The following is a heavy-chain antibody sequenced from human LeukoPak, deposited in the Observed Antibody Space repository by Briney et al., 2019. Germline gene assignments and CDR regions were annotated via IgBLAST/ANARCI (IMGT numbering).Heavy chain of an antibody. CDR3: ARQADSSGWNMDV. CDR1: GGSISSSSCY. CDR2: IYYSGST. J-gene: IGHJ6*03. D-gene: IGHD6-19*01. Sequence: SETLSLTCTVSGGSISSSSCYWGWIRQPPGKGLEWIGSIYYSGSTYYNPSLKSRVTISVDTSKNQLSLKLSSVTAADTAVYYCARQADSSGWNMDVWGKGTTVTVSS. V-gene: IGHV4-39*01.